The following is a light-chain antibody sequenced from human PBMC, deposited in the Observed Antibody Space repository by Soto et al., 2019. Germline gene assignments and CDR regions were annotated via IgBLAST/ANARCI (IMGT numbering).Light chain of an antibody. J-gene: IGKJ5*01. CDR2: GAS. Sequence: EIVMTQSPATLSVSPRERATLSCRASQSVSSNLAWYQQKPGQAPRLLIYGASTRATVIPARFSGSGSGTEFTLTISSLQSEDFAVYYCQQYKNWPPITSGQGTRLEI. V-gene: IGKV3-15*01. CDR3: QQYKNWPPIT. CDR1: QSVSSN.